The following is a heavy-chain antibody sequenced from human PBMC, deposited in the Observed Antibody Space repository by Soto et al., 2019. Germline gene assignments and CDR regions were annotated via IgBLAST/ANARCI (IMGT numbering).Heavy chain of an antibody. Sequence: QVQLQESGPGLVKPSQTLSLTCTVSGGSISGGGYYWSWIRQHPGKGLEWIGNIYDSGSTYYNPSLKRRVTISLDTSTNQFSLRLTSVTAADTAVYYCAREGRNYADYPIDYWGQGTLVTVSS. CDR3: AREGRNYADYPIDY. CDR1: GGSISGGGYY. V-gene: IGHV4-31*03. D-gene: IGHD4-17*01. CDR2: IYDSGST. J-gene: IGHJ4*02.